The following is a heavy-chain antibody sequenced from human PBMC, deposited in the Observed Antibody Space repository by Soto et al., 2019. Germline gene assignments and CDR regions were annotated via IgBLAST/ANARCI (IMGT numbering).Heavy chain of an antibody. Sequence: EVQLVESGGGLVKPGGSLRLSCAASGFTFSSYSMNWVRQAPGKGLEWVSSISSSSSYIYYADSVKGRFTISRDNAKNSLYLQMNSLRAEDTAVYYCAIGRGCSSTSCSGRDWFDPWGQGTLVTVSS. D-gene: IGHD2-2*01. CDR2: ISSSSSYI. J-gene: IGHJ5*02. CDR3: AIGRGCSSTSCSGRDWFDP. V-gene: IGHV3-21*01. CDR1: GFTFSSYS.